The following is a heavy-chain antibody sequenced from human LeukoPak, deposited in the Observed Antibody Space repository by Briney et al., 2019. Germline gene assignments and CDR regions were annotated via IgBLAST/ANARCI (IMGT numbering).Heavy chain of an antibody. CDR3: ARGRDGYDYAGFDP. J-gene: IGHJ5*02. V-gene: IGHV1-18*01. CDR2: ISAYNGNA. D-gene: IGHD5-24*01. Sequence: ASVKVSCKASGYTFITYGISWVRQAPGQGFKGMGWISAYNGNADYAQKFRGRVTMTTDTSTSTAYMELRSLRSDDTADYYCARGRDGYDYAGFDPWGQGTLVTVSS. CDR1: GYTFITYG.